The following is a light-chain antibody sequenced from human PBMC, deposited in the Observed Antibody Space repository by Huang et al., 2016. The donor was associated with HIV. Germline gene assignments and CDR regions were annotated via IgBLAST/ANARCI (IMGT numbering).Light chain of an antibody. CDR3: QKYHSAPFT. CDR1: QGIANY. CDR2: AAS. V-gene: IGKV1-27*01. J-gene: IGKJ3*01. Sequence: DIQMTQSPSSLSGSVGDRVTITCRASQGIANYIAWYQQKPGKVTKLLIYAASTFQSGVPSRFSGSGSGTDFTLTISSLQPEDVATYYCQKYHSAPFTFGPGTKVDIK.